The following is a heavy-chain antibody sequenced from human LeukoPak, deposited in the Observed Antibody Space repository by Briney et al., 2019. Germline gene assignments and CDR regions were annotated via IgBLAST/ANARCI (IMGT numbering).Heavy chain of an antibody. CDR3: ARAISGYDRRPNKRYTWFDP. CDR2: IYYSGST. V-gene: IGHV4-59*01. CDR1: GGSISTYY. Sequence: SETLSLTCTVSGGSISTYYWSWIRQPPGKGLEWIGYIYYSGSTNNNPSLKSRVTISVDTSKNQFSLKLSSVTAADTAVYYCARAISGYDRRPNKRYTWFDPWGQGTLVTVSS. D-gene: IGHD5-12*01. J-gene: IGHJ5*02.